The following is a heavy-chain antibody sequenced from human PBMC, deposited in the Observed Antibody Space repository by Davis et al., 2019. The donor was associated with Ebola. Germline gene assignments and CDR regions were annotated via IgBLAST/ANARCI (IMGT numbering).Heavy chain of an antibody. CDR2: TYYNSKWYN. V-gene: IGHV6-1*01. D-gene: IGHD3-10*01. Sequence: LRLSCAISGDSVSSGGWNWIRQSPSRGLEWLGRTYYNSKWYNDYALSVKTRITVNPDTSRNQFSLQLNSVTPEDTGLYYCARGWFRGSMDVWGEGTTVTVSS. J-gene: IGHJ6*04. CDR1: GDSVSSGG. CDR3: ARGWFRGSMDV.